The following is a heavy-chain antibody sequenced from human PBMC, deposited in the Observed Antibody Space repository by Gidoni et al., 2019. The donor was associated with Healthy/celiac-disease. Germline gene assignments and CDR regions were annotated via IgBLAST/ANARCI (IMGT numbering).Heavy chain of an antibody. CDR1: GGSISSYY. V-gene: IGHV4-4*07. CDR2: IYTSGST. CDR3: ATQPRSHYYYYMDV. J-gene: IGHJ6*03. Sequence: QVQLQESGPGLVKPSETLSLTCTVPGGSISSYYWSWIRQPAGKGLEWIGRIYTSGSTNYNPSLKSRVTMSVDTSKNQFSLKLSSVTAADTAVYYCATQPRSHYYYYMDVWGKGTTVTVPS. D-gene: IGHD1-26*01.